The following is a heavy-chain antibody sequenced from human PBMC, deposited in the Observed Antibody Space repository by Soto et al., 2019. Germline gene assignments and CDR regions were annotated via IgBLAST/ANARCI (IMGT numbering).Heavy chain of an antibody. CDR1: GFTFSSYA. J-gene: IGHJ4*02. V-gene: IGHV3-23*01. D-gene: IGHD3-16*02. CDR2: ISGSGGST. CDR3: AKTGGVITFGGVIVMGPDY. Sequence: GGSLRLSCAASGFTFSSYAMSWVRQAPGKGLEWVSAISGSGGSTYYADSVKGRFTISRDNSKNTLYLQMNSLRAEDTAVYYCAKTGGVITFGGVIVMGPDYWGQGTLVTVSS.